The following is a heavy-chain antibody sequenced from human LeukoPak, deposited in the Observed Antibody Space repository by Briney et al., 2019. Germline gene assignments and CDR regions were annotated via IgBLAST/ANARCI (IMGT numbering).Heavy chain of an antibody. V-gene: IGHV3-48*03. J-gene: IGHJ4*02. CDR3: ASLYCGGDCFGIDY. D-gene: IGHD2-21*02. CDR2: ISSSGSTI. CDR1: GFTFSRYN. Sequence: TGGSLRLSCAASGFTFSRYNMNWVRQAPGKGLEWVSYISSSGSTIYYADSVKGRFTISRDNAKNSLYLQMNSLRAEDTAVYYCASLYCGGDCFGIDYWGQGTLVTVSS.